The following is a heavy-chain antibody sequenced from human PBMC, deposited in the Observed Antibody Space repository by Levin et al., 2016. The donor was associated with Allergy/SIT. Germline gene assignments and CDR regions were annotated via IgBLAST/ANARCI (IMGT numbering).Heavy chain of an antibody. D-gene: IGHD3-22*01. J-gene: IGHJ4*02. CDR2: VKSKDDGGAT. CDR3: TTMSGPYYDATGSYYYFDF. CDR1: GFSTSHAY. V-gene: IGHV3-15*01. Sequence: GGSLRLSCVASGFSTSHAYMTWVRQAPGKGLEWVGLVKSKDDGGATDYAAPVRGRFTISKDDFKSTLYLQMNSLQTEDTAVYYCTTMSGPYYDATGSYYYFDFWGQGTLVTVSS.